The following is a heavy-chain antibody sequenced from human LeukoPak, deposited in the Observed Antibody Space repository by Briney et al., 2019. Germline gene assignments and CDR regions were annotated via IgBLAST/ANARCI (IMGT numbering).Heavy chain of an antibody. CDR1: GVSFSTYY. CDR2: VNHIRYT. CDR3: ARQLYGSDY. D-gene: IGHD4-17*01. V-gene: IGHV4-34*01. Sequence: SETLSLTCGVSGVSFSTYYWSWIRQSPEKGLEWIGEVNHIRYTNYNPSLKSRVTISVDTSKNQFSLKLRSVTAADTAVYYCARQLYGSDYWGQGTLVTLSS. J-gene: IGHJ4*02.